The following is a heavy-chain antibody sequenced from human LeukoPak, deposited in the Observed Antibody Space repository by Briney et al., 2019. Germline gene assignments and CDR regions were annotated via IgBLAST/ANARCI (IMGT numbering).Heavy chain of an antibody. CDR3: AELGITMIGGV. J-gene: IGHJ4*02. V-gene: IGHV3-48*04. CDR1: GFTFSSYS. CDR2: ISSSGSTI. Sequence: GGSLRLSCAASGFTFSSYSMNWVRQAPGKGLEWVSYISSSGSTIYYADSVKGRFTISRDNAKDSLYLQMNSLRAEDTAVYYCAELGITMIGGVWGQGTQVTVSS. D-gene: IGHD3-10*02.